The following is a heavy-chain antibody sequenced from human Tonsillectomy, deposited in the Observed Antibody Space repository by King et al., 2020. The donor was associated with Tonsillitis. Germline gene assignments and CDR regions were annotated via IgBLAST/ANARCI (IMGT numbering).Heavy chain of an antibody. CDR2: LDPEDGET. V-gene: IGHV1-69-2*01. D-gene: IGHD2-8*01. CDR3: ATLYAREDYFDY. Sequence: QLVQSGAEVKRPGATVKVSCKVSGYIFTDYYIHWVQQAPGKGLEWVGLLDPEDGETIYAENFQGRLTLTADTSTDTAYMELSSLRSEDTAVYYCATLYAREDYFDYWGQGTLVTVSS. CDR1: GYIFTDYY. J-gene: IGHJ4*02.